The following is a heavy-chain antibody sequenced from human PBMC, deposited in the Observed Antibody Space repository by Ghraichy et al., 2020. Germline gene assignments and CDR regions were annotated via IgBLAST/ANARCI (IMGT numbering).Heavy chain of an antibody. Sequence: SETLSLTCAVYGGSFSGYYWSWIRQPPGKGLEWIGEINHSGSTNYNPSLKSRVTISVDTSKNQFSLKLSSVTAADTAVYYCARAIDSLYSGSYYAKSCEFDYWGQGTLVTVSS. CDR2: INHSGST. D-gene: IGHD1-26*01. CDR3: ARAIDSLYSGSYYAKSCEFDY. CDR1: GGSFSGYY. V-gene: IGHV4-34*01. J-gene: IGHJ4*02.